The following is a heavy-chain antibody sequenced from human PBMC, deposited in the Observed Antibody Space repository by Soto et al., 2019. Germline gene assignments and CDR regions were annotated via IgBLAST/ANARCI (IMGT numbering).Heavy chain of an antibody. J-gene: IGHJ3*02. CDR3: ASKFGELLADAFDI. V-gene: IGHV4-4*02. CDR1: NASISSRKW. Sequence: SETLSLTCTVSNASISSRKWWTWVRQTPGKGLEWIGEIYHSGSINHNPSLKSRVTMSVDKSKNQFSLKMTSVTAADTGVYYCASKFGELLADAFDIWVPGTVVT. CDR2: IYHSGSI. D-gene: IGHD3-10*01.